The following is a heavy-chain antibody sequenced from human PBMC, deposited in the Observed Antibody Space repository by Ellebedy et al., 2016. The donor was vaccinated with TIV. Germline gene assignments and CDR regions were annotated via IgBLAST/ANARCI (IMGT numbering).Heavy chain of an antibody. CDR2: INPSGDAT. CDR3: ARGSLGYCSSGTCYLDY. J-gene: IGHJ4*02. D-gene: IGHD2-15*01. CDR1: GYTFTRYY. Sequence: AASVKVSCKASGYTFTRYYIHWVRQAPGQGLEWMGIINPSGDATRYAQKFQGRVTMTSDTSTTTVYMELSSLRSEDTAVHYCARGSLGYCSSGTCYLDYWGQGTLVTVSS. V-gene: IGHV1-46*01.